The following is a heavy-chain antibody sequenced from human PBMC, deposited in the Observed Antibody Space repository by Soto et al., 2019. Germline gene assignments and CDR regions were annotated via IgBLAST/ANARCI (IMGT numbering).Heavy chain of an antibody. CDR3: ARDGGRYYAMDV. CDR1: RGYVNTFH. V-gene: IGHV4-4*07. CDR2: IFPNGNT. Sequence: SETLSLTCTVSRGYVNTFHWSWVRQPAGKGLEWIGRIFPNGNTDYSPSLKSRVTLSVDTSKNQISLNLTSVTAADTALYYCARDGGRYYAMDVWGQGTTVTVSS. D-gene: IGHD3-3*01. J-gene: IGHJ6*02.